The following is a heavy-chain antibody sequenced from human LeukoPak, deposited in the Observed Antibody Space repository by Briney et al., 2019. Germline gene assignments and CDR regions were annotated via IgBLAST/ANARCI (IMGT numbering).Heavy chain of an antibody. CDR3: ARVARDVYNLGWFDP. CDR2: IYHSGST. Sequence: PSETLSLTCTVSGGSIRSSTYYWGWIRQPPGKELEWIGSIYHSGSTYYNASLNSRVTISLDTSKNHFSLKLTSVTAADTAVYYCARVARDVYNLGWFDPWGQGTLVTVSS. D-gene: IGHD5-24*01. V-gene: IGHV4-39*02. CDR1: GGSIRSSTYY. J-gene: IGHJ5*02.